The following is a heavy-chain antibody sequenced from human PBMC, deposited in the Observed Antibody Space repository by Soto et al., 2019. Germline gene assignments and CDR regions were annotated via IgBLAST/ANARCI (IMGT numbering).Heavy chain of an antibody. CDR3: ARDLELGEVWGYGMDV. J-gene: IGHJ6*02. CDR1: GGSISSGGYY. D-gene: IGHD3-16*01. CDR2: IYYSGST. V-gene: IGHV4-31*03. Sequence: SETLSLTCTVSGGSISSGGYYWSWIRQHPGKGLEWIGYIYYSGSTYYNPSLKSRVTISVDTSKNQFSLKLSSVTAADTAVYYCARDLELGEVWGYGMDVWGQGTTVTVSS.